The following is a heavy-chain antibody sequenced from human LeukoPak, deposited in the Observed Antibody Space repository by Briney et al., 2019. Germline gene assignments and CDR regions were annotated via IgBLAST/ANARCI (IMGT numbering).Heavy chain of an antibody. CDR1: GGSISSGGYY. V-gene: IGHV4-30-2*01. CDR3: ARAYVVRWAPDY. J-gene: IGHJ4*02. CDR2: IYHSGST. D-gene: IGHD4-23*01. Sequence: SQTLSLTCTVSGGSISSGGYYWSWIRQPPGKGLEWIGYIYHSGSTYYNPSLKSRVTISVDTSKNQFSLKLSSVTAADTAVYYCARAYVVRWAPDYWGQGTLVTVSS.